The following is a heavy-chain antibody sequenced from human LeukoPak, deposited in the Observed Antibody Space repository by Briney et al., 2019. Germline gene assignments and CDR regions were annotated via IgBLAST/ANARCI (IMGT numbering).Heavy chain of an antibody. CDR1: GGTFSSYA. Sequence: SVKVSCKASGGTFSSYAISWVRQAPGQGLEWMGGIIPIFGTANYAQKFQGRVTITTDESTSTAYMELSSLRSEDTAVYYCARVTGLPPTDYFDYWGQGTLVTVSS. J-gene: IGHJ4*02. CDR3: ARVTGLPPTDYFDY. CDR2: IIPIFGTA. V-gene: IGHV1-69*05. D-gene: IGHD2-8*02.